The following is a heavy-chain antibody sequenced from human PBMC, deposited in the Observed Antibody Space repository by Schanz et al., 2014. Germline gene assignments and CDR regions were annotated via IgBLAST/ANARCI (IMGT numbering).Heavy chain of an antibody. V-gene: IGHV1-18*01. CDR1: GYTFTSYG. CDR2: ISAYNGNT. Sequence: QVHLVQSGAEVHKPGASVKVSCKASGYTFTSYGINWVRQAPGQGLEWMGWISAYNGNTNYAQKLQGRVTMTTDTSTSTAYMELRSLRSDDTAVYYCARVQDDILTGSEYYYGMDVWGQGTTVTVSS. CDR3: ARVQDDILTGSEYYYGMDV. D-gene: IGHD3-9*01. J-gene: IGHJ6*02.